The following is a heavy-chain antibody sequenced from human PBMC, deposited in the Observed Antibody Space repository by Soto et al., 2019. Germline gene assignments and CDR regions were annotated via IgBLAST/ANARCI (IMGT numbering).Heavy chain of an antibody. CDR3: VKPPVITASYYYYDMDV. CDR2: ISGSGIST. D-gene: IGHD4-4*01. J-gene: IGHJ6*02. CDR1: GFTFSTYP. V-gene: IGHV3-23*01. Sequence: EAQLLESGGGLVQPGGSLRLSSAASGFTFSTYPMSWVRQAPGKGLEWVSGISGSGISTYYTDSVKGRFTISRDNSKNTVFLQMNSLRDEDTAVYYCVKPPVITASYYYYDMDVWGQGTTVTVSS.